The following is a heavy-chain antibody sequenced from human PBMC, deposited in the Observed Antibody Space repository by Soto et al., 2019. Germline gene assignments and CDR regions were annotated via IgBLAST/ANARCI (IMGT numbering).Heavy chain of an antibody. Sequence: QVRLQESGPGLVKPSETLSLTCTVSGGSISRYYWSWIRQTPGKGLEWIGYLYNTGSTIYNPSLVSRVTISADTSKTQFSLKLNSVTAADTAVYYCARDLWGYCGTDCYPLDVWGTGTTVTVSS. CDR3: ARDLWGYCGTDCYPLDV. CDR1: GGSISRYY. CDR2: LYNTGST. V-gene: IGHV4-59*01. J-gene: IGHJ6*04. D-gene: IGHD2-21*02.